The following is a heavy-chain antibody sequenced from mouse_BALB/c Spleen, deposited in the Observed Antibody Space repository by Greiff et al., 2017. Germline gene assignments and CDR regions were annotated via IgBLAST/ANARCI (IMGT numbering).Heavy chain of an antibody. V-gene: IGHV2-9-2*01. CDR2: IWTGGGT. D-gene: IGHD2-4*01. CDR1: GFSLTSYD. CDR3: VRDQGGLHSMDY. J-gene: IGHJ4*01. Sequence: QVQLKESGPGLVAPSQSLSITCTVSGFSLTSYDISWIRQPPGKGLEWLGVIWTGGGTNYNSAFMSRLSISKDNSKSQVFLKMNSLQTDDTAIYYCVRDQGGLHSMDYWGQGTSVTVSS.